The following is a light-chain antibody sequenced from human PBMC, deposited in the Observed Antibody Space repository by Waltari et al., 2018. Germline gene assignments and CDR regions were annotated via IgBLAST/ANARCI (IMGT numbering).Light chain of an antibody. CDR1: QSVSSNY. CDR3: QHYDTSPSIT. V-gene: IGKV3-20*01. CDR2: AAS. Sequence: EIVLTQSPGTLFLSPGERVTLSCRASQSVSSNYLAWYQHKPGQAPRVLIYAASSRAPGIPDRFSGSGSGTDFTLTISRLEPEDFAVYYCQHYDTSPSITFGQGTRLEI. J-gene: IGKJ5*01.